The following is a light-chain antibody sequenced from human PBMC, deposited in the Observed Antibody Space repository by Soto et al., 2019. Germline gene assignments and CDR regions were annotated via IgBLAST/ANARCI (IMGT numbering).Light chain of an antibody. CDR1: SSGVGAYNY. CDR2: DVN. V-gene: IGLV2-14*03. J-gene: IGLJ2*01. CDR3: GSYTTSGSVV. Sequence: QSALTQPASVSGSPGQSIAISCIGTSSGVGAYNYVSWYQQHPGKAPKLVIYDVNNRPSGVSNRFSGSKSGNTASLTISGLQAEDEADYYCGSYTTSGSVVFGGGTKLTVL.